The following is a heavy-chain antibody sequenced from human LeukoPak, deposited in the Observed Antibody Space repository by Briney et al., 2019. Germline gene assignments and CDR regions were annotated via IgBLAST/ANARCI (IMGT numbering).Heavy chain of an antibody. D-gene: IGHD6-13*01. Sequence: ASVKVSCKASGYTLTSYGISSVRQAPAQALEWMGWISAYNDNTNYAQKLQGRVTMTTDTSTSTAYMELRSLRSDDTAVYYCARGGGYSSSWYILSYFDYWGQGTLVTVSS. CDR3: ARGGGYSSSWYILSYFDY. CDR2: ISAYNDNT. V-gene: IGHV1-18*01. J-gene: IGHJ4*02. CDR1: GYTLTSYG.